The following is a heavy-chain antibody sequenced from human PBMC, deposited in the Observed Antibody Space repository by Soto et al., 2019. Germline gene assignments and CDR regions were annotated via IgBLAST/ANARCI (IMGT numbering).Heavy chain of an antibody. D-gene: IGHD2-21*02. Sequence: TLSLTCTVSRGSISSYYWSWIRQPPGKGLEWSGYIYYSGSTNYNPSLKSRVTISVDTSKNQFSLKLSSVTAADTAVYYCARQLAYCGGDCYSWWFDPWGQGTLVTVSS. CDR3: ARQLAYCGGDCYSWWFDP. CDR1: RGSISSYY. V-gene: IGHV4-59*01. CDR2: IYYSGST. J-gene: IGHJ5*02.